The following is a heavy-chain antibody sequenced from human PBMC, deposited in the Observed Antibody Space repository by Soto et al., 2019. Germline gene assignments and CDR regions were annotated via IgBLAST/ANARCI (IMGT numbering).Heavy chain of an antibody. CDR1: GGSISGSSYY. J-gene: IGHJ4*02. D-gene: IGHD3-22*01. Sequence: QLQLQESGPGLVKPSETLSLTCTVSGGSISGSSYYWGWIRQPPGKGLEWIGNIYYSGSTYYNPSLKGRVTMSVDTSKNQFSLKLSSVTAADTAVYYCMLGSGWKDFDYWGQGTLVTVSS. V-gene: IGHV4-39*01. CDR3: MLGSGWKDFDY. CDR2: IYYSGST.